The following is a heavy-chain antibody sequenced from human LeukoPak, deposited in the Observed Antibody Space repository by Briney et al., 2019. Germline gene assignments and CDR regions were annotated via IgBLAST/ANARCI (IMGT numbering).Heavy chain of an antibody. CDR3: ATRSELYSYYYMDV. V-gene: IGHV4-59*05. CDR1: GGSFSDYY. Sequence: PSETLSLTCGVYGGSFSDYYWSWIRQPPGKELEWIGSIYYSGSTYYNPSLKSRVTISADTSKNQFSLKLSSVTAADTAVYYCATRSELYSYYYMDVWGKGTTVTISS. D-gene: IGHD1-26*01. CDR2: IYYSGST. J-gene: IGHJ6*03.